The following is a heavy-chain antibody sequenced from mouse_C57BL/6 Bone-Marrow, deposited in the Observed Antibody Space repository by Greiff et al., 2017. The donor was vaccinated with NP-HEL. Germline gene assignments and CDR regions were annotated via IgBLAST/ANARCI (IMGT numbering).Heavy chain of an antibody. CDR1: GYTFTSYW. D-gene: IGHD4-1*01. V-gene: IGHV1-59*01. CDR3: ARRELGRRYFDV. CDR2: IDPSDSYT. Sequence: VRTGTSVQLSCKASGYTFTSYWMHWVKQRPGQGLEWIGVIDPSDSYTNYNQKFKGKATLTVDTSSSTAYMQLSSLTSEDSAVYYCARRELGRRYFDVWGTGTTVTVSS. J-gene: IGHJ1*03.